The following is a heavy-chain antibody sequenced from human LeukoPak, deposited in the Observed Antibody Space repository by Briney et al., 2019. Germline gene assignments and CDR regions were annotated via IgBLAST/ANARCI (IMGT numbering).Heavy chain of an antibody. CDR2: MSYDGNIT. CDR3: ARARGGPYKY. D-gene: IGHD3-10*01. CDR1: GFTFRHYA. V-gene: IGHV3-30*04. J-gene: IGHJ4*02. Sequence: QTGGSLRLSCAASGFTFRHYAMHWVRQAPGEGLEWVAAMSYDGNITYYADSVKGRFIISRDNARHTLYLQMDSLRPEDRAVYHCARARGGPYKYGGRGTLVIVSS.